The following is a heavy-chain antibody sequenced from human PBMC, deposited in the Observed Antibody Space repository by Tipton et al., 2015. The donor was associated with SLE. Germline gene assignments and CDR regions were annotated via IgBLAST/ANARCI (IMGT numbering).Heavy chain of an antibody. J-gene: IGHJ4*01. D-gene: IGHD3-22*01. CDR1: GGSFSGYY. V-gene: IGHV4-34*01. CDR3: AREGYYDNSGYYPLFDS. CDR2: IYHSGST. Sequence: TLSLTCAVYGGSFSGYYWGWIRQPPGKGLEWIGSIYHSGSTYYNPSLKSRVTISSDTPKNQFSLKLSSVTAADTAVYYCAREGYYDNSGYYPLFDSWGQGILVTVSS.